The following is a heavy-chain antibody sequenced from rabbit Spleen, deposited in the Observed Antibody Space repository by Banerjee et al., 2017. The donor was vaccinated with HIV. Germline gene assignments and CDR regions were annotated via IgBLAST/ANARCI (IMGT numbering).Heavy chain of an antibody. CDR3: ARDSGSSFSSYGMDL. Sequence: QSLEESGGDLVKPGASLTLTCTASGVSFSGIFYMCWVRQAPGKGLEWIACIDTGNSGFTYFASWAKGRFTISKTSSTTVTLQMTSLTAADTATYFCARDSGSSFSSYGMDLWGPGTLVTVS. D-gene: IGHD8-1*01. CDR2: IDTGNSGFT. J-gene: IGHJ6*01. V-gene: IGHV1S40*01. CDR1: GVSFSGIFY.